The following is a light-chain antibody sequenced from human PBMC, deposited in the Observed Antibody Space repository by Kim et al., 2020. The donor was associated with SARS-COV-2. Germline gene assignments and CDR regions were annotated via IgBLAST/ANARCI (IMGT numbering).Light chain of an antibody. J-gene: IGLJ2*01. CDR2: GKN. V-gene: IGLV3-19*01. Sequence: VRHTVRTTANGDSHRSYYASWYQQKPGQAPVLVIYGKNNRPSAIPYRFSGSSSGNTASLTITGAQAEDEADYYCNSRDSSGNHVVFGGGTKLTVL. CDR1: SHRSYY. CDR3: NSRDSSGNHVV.